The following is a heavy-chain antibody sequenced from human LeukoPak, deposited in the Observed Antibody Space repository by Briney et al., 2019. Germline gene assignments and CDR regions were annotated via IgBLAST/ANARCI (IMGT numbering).Heavy chain of an antibody. CDR3: ASYDYYYYGMDV. CDR2: IYYSGST. D-gene: IGHD3-16*01. V-gene: IGHV4-30-4*01. CDR1: GGSISSSNW. Sequence: SGTLSLTCAVSGGSISSSNWWSWIRQPPGKGLEWIGYIYYSGSTYYNPSLKSRVTISVDTSKNQFSLKLSSVTAADTAVYYCASYDYYYYGMDVWGQGTTVTVSS. J-gene: IGHJ6*02.